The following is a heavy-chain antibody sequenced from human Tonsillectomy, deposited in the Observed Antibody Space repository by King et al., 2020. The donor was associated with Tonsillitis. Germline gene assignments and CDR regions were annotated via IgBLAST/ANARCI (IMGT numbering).Heavy chain of an antibody. Sequence: VQLVESGGGLVKPGGSLRLSCAASGFTFSDYYMSWIRQAPGKGLEWVSYISCSSSYTKYADSVKGRFTISRDNAKNSLYLQMNSLRAEESAGYYCGGGDNVVGTAIPSGRFDPRGQGTLVTV. V-gene: IGHV3-11*05. D-gene: IGHD2-21*02. CDR2: ISCSSSYT. CDR3: GGGDNVVGTAIPSGRFDP. CDR1: GFTFSDYY. J-gene: IGHJ5*02.